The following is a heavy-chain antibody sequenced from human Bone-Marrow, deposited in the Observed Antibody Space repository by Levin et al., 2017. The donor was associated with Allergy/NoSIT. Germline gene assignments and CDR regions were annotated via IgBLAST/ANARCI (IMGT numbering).Heavy chain of an antibody. D-gene: IGHD2-2*01. CDR1: GYTFTSYG. CDR2: ISAYNGNT. CDR3: AREGKYCSSTSHEGKANWFDP. V-gene: IGHV1-18*01. Sequence: PVASVKVSCKASGYTFTSYGISWVRQAPGQGLEWMGWISAYNGNTNYAQKLQGRVTMTTDTSTSTAYMELRSLRSDDTAVYYCAREGKYCSSTSHEGKANWFDPWGQGTLVTVSS. J-gene: IGHJ5*02.